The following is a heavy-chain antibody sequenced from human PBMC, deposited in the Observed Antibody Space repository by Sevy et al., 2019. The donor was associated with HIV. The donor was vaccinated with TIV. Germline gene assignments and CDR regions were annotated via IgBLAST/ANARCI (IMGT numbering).Heavy chain of an antibody. CDR1: GYTFTNYA. J-gene: IGHJ4*02. Sequence: ASVKVSCKASGYTFTNYAIHWVRQAPGQKLEWMGRINVGNGNTLSQKFRDRATFTRDTSASTAYMQLSSLRSEDTAVYYCASGEFCSGSSCYSEFFDYWGQGALVTVSS. CDR3: ASGEFCSGSSCYSEFFDY. V-gene: IGHV1-3*01. CDR2: INVGNGNT. D-gene: IGHD2-15*01.